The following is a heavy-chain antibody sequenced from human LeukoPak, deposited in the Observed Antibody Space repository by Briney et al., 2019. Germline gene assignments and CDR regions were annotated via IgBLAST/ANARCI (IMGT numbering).Heavy chain of an antibody. Sequence: GGSLRLSCAASGFIVSANYMSWVRQAPGKGLEWVSVFYSGGHTYHRDGTTYYADSVKGRFTISRDNSKNTLYLQMNSLRAEDTAVYYCAKLHHYGGGYRYFDYWGQGTLVTVSS. V-gene: IGHV3-23*03. J-gene: IGHJ4*02. D-gene: IGHD4-23*01. CDR1: GFIVSANY. CDR2: FYSGGHTYHRDGTT. CDR3: AKLHHYGGGYRYFDY.